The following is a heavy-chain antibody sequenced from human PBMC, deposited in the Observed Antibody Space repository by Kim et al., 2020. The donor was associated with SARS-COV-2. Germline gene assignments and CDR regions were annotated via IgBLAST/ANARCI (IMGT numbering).Heavy chain of an antibody. CDR2: IYSSGST. V-gene: IGHV4-39*01. CDR1: GGSISTTSYS. J-gene: IGHJ4*01. Sequence: SETLSLTCTVSGGSISTTSYSWGWIRQPPGKGLEWIGNIYSSGSTYYSPSLRSRVTLSVDTSKNQFSLRLSSVTAADTALSYCATRAVVRGVITYFDFW. D-gene: IGHD3-10*01. CDR3: ATRAVVRGVITYFDF.